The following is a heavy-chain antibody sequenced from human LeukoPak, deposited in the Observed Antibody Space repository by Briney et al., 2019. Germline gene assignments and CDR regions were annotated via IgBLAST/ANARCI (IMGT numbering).Heavy chain of an antibody. CDR3: ARACGYSSSCPFDY. CDR1: GFTFSSYW. CDR2: INSDGSST. Sequence: QPGGSLRLSCAASGFTFSSYWMHWVRQAPGKGLVWVPRINSDGSSTSYADSVKGRFTISRDNAKNTLYLQMNSLRAEGTAVYYCARACGYSSSCPFDYWGQGTLVTVSS. D-gene: IGHD6-13*01. V-gene: IGHV3-74*01. J-gene: IGHJ4*02.